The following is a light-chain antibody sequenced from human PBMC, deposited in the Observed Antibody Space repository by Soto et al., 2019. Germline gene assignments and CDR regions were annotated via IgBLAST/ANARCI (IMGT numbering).Light chain of an antibody. CDR3: QQLSRYPLT. J-gene: IGKJ4*01. V-gene: IGKV1-9*01. Sequence: IQMTQSPSTLSASIGDRVTITCRASQSITNFLNWYQQKPGKAPKLLIYSASTLQSGVPSRFSGSGSETEFSLTIRALQPEDFATYYCQQLSRYPLTFGGGTKVDIK. CDR1: QSITNF. CDR2: SAS.